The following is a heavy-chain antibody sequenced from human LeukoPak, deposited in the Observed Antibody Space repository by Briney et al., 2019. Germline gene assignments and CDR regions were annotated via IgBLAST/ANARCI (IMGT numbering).Heavy chain of an antibody. V-gene: IGHV1-46*01. D-gene: IGHD3-22*01. Sequence: ASVKVSCKASGYTFTSYYVHWVRQAPGQGLEWMGMINPSGGSTNYAQKFQGRVTMTTDMSTTTVYMELSSLRSEDTAVYYCARVHHYFDIAFDYWGQGTLVTVSS. CDR3: ARVHHYFDIAFDY. J-gene: IGHJ4*02. CDR2: INPSGGST. CDR1: GYTFTSYY.